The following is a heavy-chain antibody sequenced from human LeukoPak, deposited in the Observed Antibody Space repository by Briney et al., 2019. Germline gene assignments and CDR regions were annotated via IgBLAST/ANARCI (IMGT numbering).Heavy chain of an antibody. V-gene: IGHV3-7*03. Sequence: GGSLRLSCAASGFIFSNYWMHWVRQAPGKGLEWVANIKQDGSEKYYVDSVKGRFTISRDNTKNSLYLQMDSLRADDTAVYYCGRAMDVWGRGTTVTVSS. CDR2: IKQDGSEK. CDR3: GRAMDV. J-gene: IGHJ6*02. CDR1: GFIFSNYW.